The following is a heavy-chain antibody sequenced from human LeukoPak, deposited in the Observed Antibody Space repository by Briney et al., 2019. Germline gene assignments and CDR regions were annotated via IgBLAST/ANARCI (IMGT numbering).Heavy chain of an antibody. D-gene: IGHD2-15*01. CDR2: ISVSGDKT. CDR1: GFTFSSYA. J-gene: IGHJ6*02. Sequence: PGGSLRLSCAASGFTFSSYAMSWVRQAPGKGLEWVSAISVSGDKTYYAGSVKGRYTISRDNSKNTLFLQMNSLRAEDTAVYYCAKLAAASEYSFTDVWGQGTTVTGSS. V-gene: IGHV3-23*01. CDR3: AKLAAASEYSFTDV.